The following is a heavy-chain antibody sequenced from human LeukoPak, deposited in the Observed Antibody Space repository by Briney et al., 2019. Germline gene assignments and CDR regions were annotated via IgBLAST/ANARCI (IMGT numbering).Heavy chain of an antibody. Sequence: GSSVKVSCKASGGTFSSYAISWVRQAPGQGLEWMGGIIPIFGTANYAQKFQGRVTITADESTSTAYMELSSLRSEDTAVYYCARDFRGLAWFDPWGQGTLVTVSS. CDR2: IIPIFGTA. CDR3: ARDFRGLAWFDP. D-gene: IGHD3-10*01. J-gene: IGHJ5*02. CDR1: GGTFSSYA. V-gene: IGHV1-69*01.